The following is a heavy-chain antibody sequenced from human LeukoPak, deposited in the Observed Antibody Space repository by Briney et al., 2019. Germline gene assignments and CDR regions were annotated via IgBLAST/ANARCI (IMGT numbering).Heavy chain of an antibody. V-gene: IGHV3-15*01. D-gene: IGHD4-17*01. CDR2: IKSKTDGGTT. CDR1: GFTFNTYT. J-gene: IGHJ4*02. CDR3: TTDHTWNYGDYGY. Sequence: GGSLRLSCAASGFTFNTYTMNWVRQAPGKGLEWVGRIKSKTDGGTTDYAAPVKGRFTISRDDSKNTLYLQMNSLKTEDTAVYYCTTDHTWNYGDYGYWGQGTLVTVSS.